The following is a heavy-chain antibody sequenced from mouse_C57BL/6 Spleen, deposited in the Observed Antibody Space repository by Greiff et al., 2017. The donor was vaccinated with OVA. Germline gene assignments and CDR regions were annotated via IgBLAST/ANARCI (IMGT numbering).Heavy chain of an antibody. Sequence: VQLQQSGAELVRPGASVTLSCKASGYTFTDYEMHWVKQTPVHGLEWIGAIDPETGGTAYNQKFKGKAILTADKSSSTAYMELRSLTSEDSAVYYCTRGMGRYFDVWGTGTTVTVSS. CDR1: GYTFTDYE. CDR2: IDPETGGT. V-gene: IGHV1-15*01. J-gene: IGHJ1*03. CDR3: TRGMGRYFDV. D-gene: IGHD4-1*01.